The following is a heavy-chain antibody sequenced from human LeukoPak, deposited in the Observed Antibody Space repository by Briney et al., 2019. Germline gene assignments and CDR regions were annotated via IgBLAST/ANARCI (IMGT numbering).Heavy chain of an antibody. CDR1: GGTFSSYA. CDR3: ARGNAVVSSYYYYYMDV. Sequence: SVKVSCKASGGTFSSYAISWVRQAPGQGLEWMGGIIPIFGTANYAQNFQGRVTITADESTSTAYMELSSLRSEDTAVYYCARGNAVVSSYYYYYMDVWGKGTTVTISS. V-gene: IGHV1-69*13. D-gene: IGHD4-23*01. J-gene: IGHJ6*03. CDR2: IIPIFGTA.